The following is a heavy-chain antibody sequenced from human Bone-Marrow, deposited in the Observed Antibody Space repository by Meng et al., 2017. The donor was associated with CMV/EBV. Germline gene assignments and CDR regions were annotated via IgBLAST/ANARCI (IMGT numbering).Heavy chain of an antibody. Sequence: GFNLKSIGLDGVRQGPGKGLGGGGGIWDEGRKKYYADSVKGRFTISRDNSKNTLYLQMNSLRAEDTAVYYCAKSGGSGWSEDWFDPWGQGTLVTVSS. J-gene: IGHJ5*02. CDR3: AKSGGSGWSEDWFDP. CDR2: IWDEGRKK. V-gene: IGHV3-33*06. D-gene: IGHD6-19*01. CDR1: GFNLKSIG.